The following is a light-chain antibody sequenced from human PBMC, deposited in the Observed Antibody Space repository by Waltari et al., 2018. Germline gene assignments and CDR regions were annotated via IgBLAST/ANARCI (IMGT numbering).Light chain of an antibody. CDR3: QQLNSAIT. V-gene: IGKV1-9*01. Sequence: IQLTQSPSSLSASVGDRVTIPCRASQGISSFLAWYQQKPGKAPKLLIYAASTLQSGVPSRFSGSGSGTDFTLTISSLQPEDFATYYCQQLNSAITFGQGTRLEIK. CDR2: AAS. J-gene: IGKJ5*01. CDR1: QGISSF.